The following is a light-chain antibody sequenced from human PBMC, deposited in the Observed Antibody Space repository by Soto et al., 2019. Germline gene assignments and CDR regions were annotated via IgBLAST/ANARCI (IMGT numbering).Light chain of an antibody. CDR3: QQLSRYPLT. Sequence: DIQLSQSPSVLAAAFGDTVTITCRASQALSNYLAWSQQKPGKAPDLLIYSASTLQSGVPSRFRGSGSETEFSLTIRALQPEDFETYYCQQLSRYPLTFGGGTKVDI. V-gene: IGKV1-9*01. CDR2: SAS. CDR1: QALSNY. J-gene: IGKJ4*01.